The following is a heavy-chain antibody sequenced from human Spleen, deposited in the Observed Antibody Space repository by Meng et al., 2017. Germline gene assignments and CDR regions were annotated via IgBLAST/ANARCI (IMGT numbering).Heavy chain of an antibody. Sequence: SQTLSLTCAVYGGSFSGYYWSWIRQPPGKGLEWIGEINHSGSTNYNPSLKSRVTISVDTSKNQFSLKLSSVTAADTAVYYCASSPPFVRKQSPKYYFDYWGHGNRVNSSS. V-gene: IGHV4-34*01. D-gene: IGHD6-19*01. CDR2: INHSGST. J-gene: IGHJ4*01. CDR1: GGSFSGYY. CDR3: ASSPPFVRKQSPKYYFDY.